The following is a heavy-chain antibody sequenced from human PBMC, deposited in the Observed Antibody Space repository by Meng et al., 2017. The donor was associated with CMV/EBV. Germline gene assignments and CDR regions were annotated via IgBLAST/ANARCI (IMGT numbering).Heavy chain of an antibody. CDR2: IIPIFGTA. CDR1: GGTFSSYA. J-gene: IGHJ6*02. Sequence: SVKVSCKASGGTFSSYAISWVRQAPGQGLEWMGGIIPIFGTANYAQKFQGRVTITTDESTSTAYMELSSLRSEDTAVYYCASDMRPEPDYYYYYGMDVWGQGTTVTASS. CDR3: ASDMRPEPDYYYYYGMDV. V-gene: IGHV1-69*05.